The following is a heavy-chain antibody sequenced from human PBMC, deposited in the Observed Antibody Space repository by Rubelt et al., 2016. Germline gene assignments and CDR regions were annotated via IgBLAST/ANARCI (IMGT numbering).Heavy chain of an antibody. V-gene: IGHV3-33*01. J-gene: IGHJ4*02. Sequence: QVQLVESGGGVVQPGRSLRLSCAASGFTFSDYVMHWVRQAQGTGLGGVAVIWNDGTTKYYADSVKGRFTISRDNSKNKLYWQMDSLRAEDTAVYYCARGYGSIMIGPEWWGQGTLVTVSS. CDR3: ARGYGSIMIGPEW. D-gene: IGHD3-16*01. CDR1: GFTFSDYV. CDR2: IWNDGTTK.